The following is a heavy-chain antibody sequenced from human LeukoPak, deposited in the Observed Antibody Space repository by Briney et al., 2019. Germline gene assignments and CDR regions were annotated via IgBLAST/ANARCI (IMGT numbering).Heavy chain of an antibody. J-gene: IGHJ4*02. CDR1: GGYISSYY. V-gene: IGHV4-59*08. Sequence: PSETLSLTCTVSGGYISSYYWSWLRQPPGKGLEWIGYIHYSGSTNYNPSLKSRVPISVDTSKNPFCLGLSSVTAADTAVYYCARHWWQDSGLYFFDGWGQGSLVTVSS. CDR3: ARHWWQDSGLYFFDG. D-gene: IGHD5-12*01. CDR2: IHYSGST.